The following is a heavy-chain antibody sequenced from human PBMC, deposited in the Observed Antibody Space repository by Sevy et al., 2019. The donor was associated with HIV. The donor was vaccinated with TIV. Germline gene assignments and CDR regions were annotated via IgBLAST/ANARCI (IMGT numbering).Heavy chain of an antibody. J-gene: IGHJ6*02. Sequence: GGSLRLSCAASGFTFGTYDMHWVRQAPGKGLEWVAIISYDGSYRYYADSVRGRFSMSRDNSKSTMYLQVSGLLMEDTAVYYCAKNRPPGGSLFSRHGMDVWGRGTTVTVSS. CDR1: GFTFGTYD. V-gene: IGHV3-30*18. CDR2: ISYDGSYR. D-gene: IGHD3-16*01. CDR3: AKNRPPGGSLFSRHGMDV.